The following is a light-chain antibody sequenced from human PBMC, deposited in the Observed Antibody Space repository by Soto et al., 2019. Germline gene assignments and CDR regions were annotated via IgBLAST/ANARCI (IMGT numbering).Light chain of an antibody. CDR3: QSYDSSLSGYV. CDR1: SANIGAAYN. V-gene: IGLV1-40*01. Sequence: QYVLTQPPSVCGAPGQRVTISCTRSSANIGAAYNVDWYQQLPGTAPKLLIYGNNNRPSGVPARFSGSKSGTSASLAIAGLQAEDEGDYYCQSYDSSLSGYVFGTGTKLTVL. CDR2: GNN. J-gene: IGLJ1*01.